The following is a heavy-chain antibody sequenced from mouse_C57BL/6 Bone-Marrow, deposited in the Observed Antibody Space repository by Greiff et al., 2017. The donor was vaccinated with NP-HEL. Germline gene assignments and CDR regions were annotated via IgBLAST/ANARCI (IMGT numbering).Heavy chain of an antibody. CDR3: ARWLPFDY. CDR1: GYTFTSYW. V-gene: IGHV1-59*01. J-gene: IGHJ2*01. Sequence: QVQLQQPGAELVRPGTSVKLSCKASGYTFTSYWMHWVKQRPGQGLEWIGVIDPSDSYTNYNQKFKGKATLTVAPSSSTAYMQLSSLASEDAAVYYCARWLPFDYWGQGTTLTVSS. D-gene: IGHD2-2*01. CDR2: IDPSDSYT.